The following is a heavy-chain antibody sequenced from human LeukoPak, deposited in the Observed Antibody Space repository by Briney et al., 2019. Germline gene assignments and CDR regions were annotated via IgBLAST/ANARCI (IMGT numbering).Heavy chain of an antibody. V-gene: IGHV3-53*01. CDR2: IYSGGST. J-gene: IGHJ4*02. D-gene: IGHD1-26*01. CDR1: GFTVSSNY. Sequence: PGRSLRLSCAASGFTVSSNYMSWVRQAPGKGLEWVSVIYSGGSTYYADSVKGRSTISRDNSKNTLYLQMNSLRAEDTAVYYCARLVGANFDYWGQGTLVTVSS. CDR3: ARLVGANFDY.